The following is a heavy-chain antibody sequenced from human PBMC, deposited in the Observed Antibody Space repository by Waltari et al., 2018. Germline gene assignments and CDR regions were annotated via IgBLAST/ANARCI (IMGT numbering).Heavy chain of an antibody. CDR1: GYSISSGYY. Sequence: QVQLQESGPGLVKPSETLSLTCAVSGYSISSGYYWGWIRQPPGKGLEWIGSIYHSGSTYYNPSLKSRVTISVDTSKNQFSLKLSSVTAADTAVYYFARGGYYGSGTIGYWGQGTLVTVSS. V-gene: IGHV4-38-2*01. CDR2: IYHSGST. J-gene: IGHJ4*02. D-gene: IGHD3-10*01. CDR3: ARGGYYGSGTIGY.